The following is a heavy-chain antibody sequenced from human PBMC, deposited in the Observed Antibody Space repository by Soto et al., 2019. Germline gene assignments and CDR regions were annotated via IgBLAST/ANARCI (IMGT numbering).Heavy chain of an antibody. D-gene: IGHD6-13*01. Sequence: GESLKICCKGSGYSFTSYWIGWVRQMXGKGLEWMGIIYPGDSDTRYSPSFQGQVTISRDTAKNSLYLQMNSLRVEDTALYYCVRPYYSSSWFPFDRWGQGTLVTVSS. CDR1: GYSFTSYW. V-gene: IGHV5-51*01. CDR3: VRPYYSSSWFPFDR. J-gene: IGHJ4*02. CDR2: IYPGDSDT.